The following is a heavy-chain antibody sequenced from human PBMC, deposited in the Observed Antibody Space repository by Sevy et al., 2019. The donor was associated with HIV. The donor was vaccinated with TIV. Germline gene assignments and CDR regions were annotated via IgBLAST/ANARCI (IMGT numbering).Heavy chain of an antibody. Sequence: GGSLRPSCAASGFTFSSYSMNWVRQAPGKGLEWVSYISSSSSTIYYADSVKGRFTISRDNAKNSLYLQMNSLRDEDTAVYYCASRERGGGDTALGYWGQGTLVTVSS. J-gene: IGHJ4*02. CDR1: GFTFSSYS. CDR3: ASRERGGGDTALGY. D-gene: IGHD5-18*01. V-gene: IGHV3-48*02. CDR2: ISSSSSTI.